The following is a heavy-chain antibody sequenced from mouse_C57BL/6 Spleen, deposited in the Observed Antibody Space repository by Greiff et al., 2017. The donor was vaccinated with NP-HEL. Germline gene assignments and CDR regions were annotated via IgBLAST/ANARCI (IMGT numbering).Heavy chain of an antibody. D-gene: IGHD1-1*01. CDR2: IHPNSGST. J-gene: IGHJ4*01. Sequence: QVQLQQPGAELVKPGASVKLSCKASGYTFTSYWMHWVKQRPGQGLEWIGMIHPNSGSTNYNEKFKSKATLTVDKSSSTAYMQLSSLTSEDAAVYYCARGFYDGSSYYAMDYWGQGTSVTVSS. V-gene: IGHV1-64*01. CDR3: ARGFYDGSSYYAMDY. CDR1: GYTFTSYW.